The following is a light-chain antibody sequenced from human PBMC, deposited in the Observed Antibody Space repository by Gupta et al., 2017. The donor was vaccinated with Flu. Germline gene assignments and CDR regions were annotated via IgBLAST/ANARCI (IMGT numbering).Light chain of an antibody. V-gene: IGKV3-20*01. Sequence: ERATLSCRASQSVSTTYLAWYQQKPGQAPRLLISGASSRATGIPDRFSGSGSGTDFTLTISRVEPEDFAVYYCQQYGSSPRTFGQGTKVEIK. CDR3: QQYGSSPRT. CDR2: GAS. J-gene: IGKJ1*01. CDR1: QSVSTTY.